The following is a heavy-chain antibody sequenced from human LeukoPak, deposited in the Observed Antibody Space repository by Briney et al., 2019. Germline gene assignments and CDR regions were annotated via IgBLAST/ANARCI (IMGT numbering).Heavy chain of an antibody. J-gene: IGHJ6*02. CDR3: ARLLYSGSYLSPYFYGMDV. Sequence: SETLSLTCTVSGASISSYYWSWIRQPPGKGLEWIGYRYYTGSTDYNPSLKSRVTISVDTSKYQFSLKLSSVTAADSAVYYCARLLYSGSYLSPYFYGMDVWGQGTTVTVSS. CDR1: GASISSYY. CDR2: RYYTGST. D-gene: IGHD1-26*01. V-gene: IGHV4-59*08.